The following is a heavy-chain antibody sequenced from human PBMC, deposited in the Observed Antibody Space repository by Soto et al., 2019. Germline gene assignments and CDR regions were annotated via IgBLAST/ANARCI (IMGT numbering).Heavy chain of an antibody. Sequence: LRLSCAASEFTFSNYAMSWVRQAPGKGLEWVSAISYGGGTTYYADSVKGRFTISRDNSKNTLYLQMNSLRADDTALYYCADPVPAASHYDNYDMDVWGQGTTVTVSS. CDR1: EFTFSNYA. CDR2: ISYGGGTT. D-gene: IGHD2-2*01. J-gene: IGHJ6*02. V-gene: IGHV3-23*01. CDR3: ADPVPAASHYDNYDMDV.